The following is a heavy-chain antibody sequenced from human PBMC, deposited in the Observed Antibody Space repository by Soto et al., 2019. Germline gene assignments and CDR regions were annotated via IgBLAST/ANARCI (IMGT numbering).Heavy chain of an antibody. CDR2: INSDGSST. CDR3: ARDQLPFYDSSGRDV. Sequence: PGGSLRLSCAASGFTFSSYWMHWVRQAPGKGLVWVSRINSDGSSTHYADFVEGRFTISRDNARNTLYLQMNSLGVEDTAVYYCARDQLPFYDSSGRDVWGQGTTVTVSS. CDR1: GFTFSSYW. V-gene: IGHV3-74*01. J-gene: IGHJ6*02. D-gene: IGHD3-22*01.